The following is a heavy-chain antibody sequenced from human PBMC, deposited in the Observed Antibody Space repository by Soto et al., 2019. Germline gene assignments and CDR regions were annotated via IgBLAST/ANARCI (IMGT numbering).Heavy chain of an antibody. J-gene: IGHJ4*02. CDR3: ASRSENGYNYDFDY. V-gene: IGHV1-69*12. CDR1: GGTFNSYA. Sequence: QVLLVQSGAEVKKPGSSVKVSCKASGGTFNSYAFRWVRQAPGQGLEWMGGIIPIFGTPNYAQKFQGRVTITADESTSTAYMELSGLRSEDTAVYYCASRSENGYNYDFDYWGQGTLVTVSS. D-gene: IGHD5-12*01. CDR2: IIPIFGTP.